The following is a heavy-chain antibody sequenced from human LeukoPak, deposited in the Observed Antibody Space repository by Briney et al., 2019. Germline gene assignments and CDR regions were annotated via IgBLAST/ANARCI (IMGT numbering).Heavy chain of an antibody. J-gene: IGHJ4*02. CDR2: INHSGST. D-gene: IGHD2-2*01. V-gene: IGHV4-34*01. CDR1: GGSFSGYY. Sequence: PSETLSLTCAVYGGSFSGYYWSWIRQPPGKGLEWIGEINHSGSTNYNPSLKSRVTISVDTSKNQFSLKLSSVTAADTAVYYCASGGIVVPALDYWGQGTLVTVSS. CDR3: ASGGIVVPALDY.